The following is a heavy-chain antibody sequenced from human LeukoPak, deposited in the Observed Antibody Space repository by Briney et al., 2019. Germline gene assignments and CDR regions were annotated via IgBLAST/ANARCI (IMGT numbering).Heavy chain of an antibody. J-gene: IGHJ5*02. D-gene: IGHD5-18*01. CDR3: ARGKGYSYGYFWFDP. CDR2: INHSGST. CDR1: GGSFSGYY. Sequence: SETLSLTRAVYGGSFSGYYWSWIRQPPGKGLEWIGEINHSGSTNHNPSLKSRVTISVDTSKNQFSLKLSSVTAADTAVYYCARGKGYSYGYFWFDPWGQGTLVTVSS. V-gene: IGHV4-34*01.